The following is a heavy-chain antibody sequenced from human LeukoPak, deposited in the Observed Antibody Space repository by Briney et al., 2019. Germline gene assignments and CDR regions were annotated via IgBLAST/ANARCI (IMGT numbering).Heavy chain of an antibody. CDR3: AREIAVASTDY. Sequence: GGSLRLSCAASGLIFDTFGMGWVRQAPGKGLEWVSYISSASSYIYYADSVKGRFTISRDNAKNSLYLQMNSLRAEDTAVYYCAREIAVASTDYWGQGTLVTVSS. D-gene: IGHD6-19*01. CDR1: GLIFDTFG. V-gene: IGHV3-21*01. CDR2: ISSASSYI. J-gene: IGHJ4*02.